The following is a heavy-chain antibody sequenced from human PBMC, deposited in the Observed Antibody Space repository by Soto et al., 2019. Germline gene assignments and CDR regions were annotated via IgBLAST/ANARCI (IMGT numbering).Heavy chain of an antibody. Sequence: SETLSLTCSVYGGSFSDYYWSWIRQPPGKGLEWIGEINHSGSTNYNPSLKSRVTISVHTSKNQFSLKLSSVTAADTAVYYCARARKGSGSDYYYHYGMDVWGKGATVTVSS. CDR1: GGSFSDYY. J-gene: IGHJ6*04. D-gene: IGHD3-3*01. V-gene: IGHV4-34*01. CDR3: ARARKGSGSDYYYHYGMDV. CDR2: INHSGST.